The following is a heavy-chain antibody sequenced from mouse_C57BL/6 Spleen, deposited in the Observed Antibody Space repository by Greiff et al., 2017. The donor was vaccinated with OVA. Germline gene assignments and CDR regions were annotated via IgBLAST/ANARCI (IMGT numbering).Heavy chain of an antibody. CDR3: ARRYYYGSSPYWYFDV. J-gene: IGHJ1*03. Sequence: EVKLVESGPELVKPGASVKIPCKASGYTFTDYNMDWVKQSHGKSLEWIGDINPNNGGTIYNQKFKGKATLTVDKSSSTAYMELRSLTSEDTAVYYCARRYYYGSSPYWYFDVWGTGTTVTVSS. D-gene: IGHD1-1*01. CDR1: GYTFTDYN. V-gene: IGHV1-18*01. CDR2: INPNNGGT.